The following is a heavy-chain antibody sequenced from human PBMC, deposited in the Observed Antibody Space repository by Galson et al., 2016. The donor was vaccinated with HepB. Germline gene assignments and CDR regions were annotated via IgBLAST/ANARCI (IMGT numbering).Heavy chain of an antibody. Sequence: SLRLSCAASGFYISRSYMAWVRQAPGKGLEWVSVMYTAGHTYYADSVRGRFTISRDNPKNILSLQMNSLSVEDTAVHYCARAPECTGGVCYDNWLDPWGQGTLVTVSS. CDR1: GFYISRSY. J-gene: IGHJ5*02. CDR3: ARAPECTGGVCYDNWLDP. D-gene: IGHD2-8*02. CDR2: MYTAGHT. V-gene: IGHV3-53*01.